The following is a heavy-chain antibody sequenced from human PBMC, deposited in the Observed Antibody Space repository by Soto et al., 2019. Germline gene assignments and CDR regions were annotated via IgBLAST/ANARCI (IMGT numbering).Heavy chain of an antibody. CDR2: IYTSGST. CDR3: ARERRDLAWLVLGSEYYYYGMGV. D-gene: IGHD6-19*01. Sequence: SETLSLTCTVSGGSISSYYWSWIRQPSGKGLERIGRIYTSGSTNYNPSLTSRVTISVDTSKNQFSLKLSSVTAADTAVYFCARERRDLAWLVLGSEYYYYGMGVWGQWTTVTVSS. J-gene: IGHJ6*02. CDR1: GGSISSYY. V-gene: IGHV4-4*07.